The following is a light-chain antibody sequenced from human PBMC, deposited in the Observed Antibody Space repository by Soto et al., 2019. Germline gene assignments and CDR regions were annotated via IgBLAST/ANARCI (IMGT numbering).Light chain of an antibody. CDR2: SNI. V-gene: IGLV1-44*01. CDR3: ATWDGSLSAYV. Sequence: QSVLAQSPSASVTPGQGVTISCCGSSSNIGGNTVDWYQQFPGTAPKLLIYSNIKRPSGVPDRFSGSKSVTSASLAIRGLQSEDEADYFCATWDGSLSAYVFGTGTKVTVL. CDR1: SSNIGGNT. J-gene: IGLJ1*01.